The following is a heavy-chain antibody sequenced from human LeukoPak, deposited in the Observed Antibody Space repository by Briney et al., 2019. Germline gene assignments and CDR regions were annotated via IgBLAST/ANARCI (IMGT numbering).Heavy chain of an antibody. Sequence: GGSLRLSCAASGFTFSSYSMNWVRQAPGKGLEWVSYISSSSSTIYYADSVKGRFTISRDNAKNSLYLQMSSLRAEDTAVYYCARDQRASGWYGVVDYWGQGTLVTVSS. CDR1: GFTFSSYS. CDR3: ARDQRASGWYGVVDY. V-gene: IGHV3-48*01. J-gene: IGHJ4*02. CDR2: ISSSSSTI. D-gene: IGHD6-19*01.